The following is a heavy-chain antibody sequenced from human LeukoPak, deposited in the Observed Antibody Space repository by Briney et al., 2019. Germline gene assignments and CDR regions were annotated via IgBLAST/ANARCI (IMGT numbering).Heavy chain of an antibody. CDR3: ARATMVLDWFDP. CDR1: GFTFSSYE. CDR2: ISSSGSTI. J-gene: IGHJ5*02. D-gene: IGHD3-10*01. Sequence: PGGSLRLSCAASGFTFSSYEMNWVRQAPGKGLEWVSYISSSGSTIYYADSVKGRFTISRDNAKNSLYLQMNSLRAEDTAVYYCARATMVLDWFDPWGQGTLVTVSS. V-gene: IGHV3-48*03.